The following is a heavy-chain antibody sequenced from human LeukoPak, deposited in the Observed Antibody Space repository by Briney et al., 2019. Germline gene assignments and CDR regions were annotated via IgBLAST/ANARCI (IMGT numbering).Heavy chain of an antibody. V-gene: IGHV3-43D*03. J-gene: IGHJ4*02. CDR3: AKGGGWFYYFDY. CDR2: ISWDGGTT. CDR1: GFTFDDYA. D-gene: IGHD6-19*01. Sequence: GGSLRLSCAASGFTFDDYAMHWVRQAPGKGLEWVSLISWDGGTTYYSDSVKGRFTISRDNAKNSIYLQMNSLRAEDTALYYYAKGGGWFYYFDYWGQGTLVTVSS.